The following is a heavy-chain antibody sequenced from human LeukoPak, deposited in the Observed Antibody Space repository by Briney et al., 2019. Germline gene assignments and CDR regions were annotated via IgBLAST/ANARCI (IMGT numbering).Heavy chain of an antibody. CDR2: MYSGGST. D-gene: IGHD4-11*01. J-gene: IGHJ6*02. CDR3: ARSYSNHLFGMDV. CDR1: GFTVSSYY. Sequence: GGSLRLSCAASGFTVSSYYMTWVRQAPGKGLEWVSVMYSGGSTCYADSVKGRVAISRDNSQNTVFLQMNSERVEDTAVYYCARSYSNHLFGMDVWGQGTAVTVSS. V-gene: IGHV3-66*01.